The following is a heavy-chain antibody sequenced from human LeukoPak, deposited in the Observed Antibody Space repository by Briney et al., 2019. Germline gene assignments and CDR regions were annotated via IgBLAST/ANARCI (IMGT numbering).Heavy chain of an antibody. CDR2: ISYDGSNK. CDR3: AKDTERYCSGGSCYYFDY. Sequence: GGSLRLSCAASGFMFSRYLMSWVRQAPGKGLEWVAVISYDGSNKYYADSVKGRFTISRDNSKNTLYLQMNSRRAEDTAVYYCAKDTERYCSGGSCYYFDYWGQGTLVTVSS. CDR1: GFMFSRYL. D-gene: IGHD2-15*01. V-gene: IGHV3-30*18. J-gene: IGHJ4*02.